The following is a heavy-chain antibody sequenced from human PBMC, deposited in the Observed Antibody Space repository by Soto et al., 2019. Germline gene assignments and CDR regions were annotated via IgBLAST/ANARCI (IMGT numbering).Heavy chain of an antibody. Sequence: QVQLVESGGGVVQPGRSLRLSSAASGFTFSLFAMHWVRQVPGKGLEWVAAVSKDGSNTYYADSVKGRFTISRDNPKNTVFMQMNNLRPEDTAVYQCVRDVWWEVGLDAFDIWGQGTTVTVSS. J-gene: IGHJ3*02. V-gene: IGHV3-30-3*01. D-gene: IGHD1-26*01. CDR3: VRDVWWEVGLDAFDI. CDR2: VSKDGSNT. CDR1: GFTFSLFA.